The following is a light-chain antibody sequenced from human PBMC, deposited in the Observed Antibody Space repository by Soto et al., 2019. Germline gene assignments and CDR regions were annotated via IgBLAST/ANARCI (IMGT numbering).Light chain of an antibody. CDR2: EAS. J-gene: IGLJ1*01. CDR1: TTDIGAYNY. Sequence: QSALTQPASVSGSPGQSITISCTGSTTDIGAYNYVSWYQQHPGKAPKLMLYEASNRPSGVSNRFSGSKSGNTASLTISGLQAEDEADYYCTPYSITTFYVFGSGTKVTVL. CDR3: TPYSITTFYV. V-gene: IGLV2-14*01.